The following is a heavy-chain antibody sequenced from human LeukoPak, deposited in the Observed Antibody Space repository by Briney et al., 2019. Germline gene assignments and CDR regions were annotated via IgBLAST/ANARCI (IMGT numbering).Heavy chain of an antibody. J-gene: IGHJ5*02. Sequence: GGSLRLSCAASGFTFSSYAMHWVRQAPGKGLEWVPLISYDGSNKYYADSVKGRFTISRDNSKNTLYLQMNSLRAEDTAVYYCARGGSRSGYSSWFDPWGQGTLVTVSS. CDR1: GFTFSSYA. CDR3: ARGGSRSGYSSWFDP. V-gene: IGHV3-30*04. D-gene: IGHD3-22*01. CDR2: ISYDGSNK.